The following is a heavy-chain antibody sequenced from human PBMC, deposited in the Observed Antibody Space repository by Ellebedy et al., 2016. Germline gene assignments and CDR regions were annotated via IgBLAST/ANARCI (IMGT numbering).Heavy chain of an antibody. CDR3: ARLKRPLGLRYSSSWPPKPHHDY. CDR2: INHSGST. Sequence: SETLSLTCAVYGGSFSGYYWSWIRQPPGKGLEWIGEINHSGSTNYNPSLKSRVTISVDTSKNQFSLKLSSVTAADTAVYYCARLKRPLGLRYSSSWPPKPHHDYWGQGTLVTVSS. V-gene: IGHV4-34*01. J-gene: IGHJ4*02. D-gene: IGHD6-13*01. CDR1: GGSFSGYY.